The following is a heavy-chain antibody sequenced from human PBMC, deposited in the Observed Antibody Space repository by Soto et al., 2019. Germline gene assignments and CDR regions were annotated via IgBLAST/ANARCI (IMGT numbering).Heavy chain of an antibody. V-gene: IGHV4-4*07. J-gene: IGHJ4*02. CDR1: GGSISSYY. Sequence: KTSETLSLTCTVSGGSISSYYWILIRHPALKGLEWIGRIYTSGSTNYNPSPKSRVTMSVDTSKNQFSLKLSSVTAADTAVYYCARLTETEGNWNYPYYFDYWGQGTLVTVSS. CDR3: ARLTETEGNWNYPYYFDY. CDR2: IYTSGST. D-gene: IGHD1-7*01.